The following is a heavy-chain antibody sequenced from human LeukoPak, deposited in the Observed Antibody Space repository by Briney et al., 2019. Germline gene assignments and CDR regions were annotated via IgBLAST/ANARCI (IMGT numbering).Heavy chain of an antibody. CDR3: ARDLHSSSWYVQGY. Sequence: GGSLRLSCAASGFTLSSYSMNWVRQAPGKGLEWVSSISSSSSYIYYADSVKGRFTISRDNAKNSLYLQMNSLRAEDTAVYYCARDLHSSSWYVQGYWGQGTLVTVSS. CDR1: GFTLSSYS. D-gene: IGHD6-13*01. J-gene: IGHJ4*02. V-gene: IGHV3-21*01. CDR2: ISSSSSYI.